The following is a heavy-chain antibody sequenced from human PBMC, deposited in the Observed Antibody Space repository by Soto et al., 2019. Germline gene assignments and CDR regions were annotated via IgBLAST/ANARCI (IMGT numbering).Heavy chain of an antibody. CDR1: GFIFRSYG. CDR2: ISHDGSNA. J-gene: IGHJ4*02. V-gene: IGHV3-30*18. CDR3: AKQGIEVAGTDYFDY. D-gene: IGHD6-19*01. Sequence: QVQLVESGGGVVQPGKSLRLSCAAAGFIFRSYGVHWVRQAPGKGLEWVAVISHDGSNAYYADAVNGRFTISRDNAKNTVYLQMNSLRAEHTAVYYCAKQGIEVAGTDYFDYWGRGALVTVAS.